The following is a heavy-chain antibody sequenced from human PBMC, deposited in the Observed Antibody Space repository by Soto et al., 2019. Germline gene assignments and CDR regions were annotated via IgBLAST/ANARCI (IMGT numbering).Heavy chain of an antibody. CDR1: GGTFSSSA. CDR3: ARSSTPESYYYYGMDV. J-gene: IGHJ6*02. CDR2: IIPIFGTA. D-gene: IGHD2-2*01. V-gene: IGHV1-69*13. Sequence: SVKVSCKAAGGTFSSSAISWVGQAPGQGLEWMGGIIPIFGTANYAQKFQGRVTITADESTSTAYMELSSLRSEDTAVYYCARSSTPESYYYYGMDVWGQGTTVTVSS.